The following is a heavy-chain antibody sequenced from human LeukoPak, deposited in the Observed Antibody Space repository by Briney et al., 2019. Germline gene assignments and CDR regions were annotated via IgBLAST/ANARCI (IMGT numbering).Heavy chain of an antibody. CDR3: ARFLQERYYYDSSGDFDY. D-gene: IGHD3-22*01. CDR2: IWYDGSNK. V-gene: IGHV3-33*01. CDR1: GFTFSSYG. Sequence: PGRSLRLSCAASGFTFSSYGMHWVRQAPGKGLEWVAVIWYDGSNKYYADSVKGRFTIPRDNSKNTLYLQMNSLRAEDTAVYYCARFLQERYYYDSSGDFDYWGQGTLVTVSS. J-gene: IGHJ4*02.